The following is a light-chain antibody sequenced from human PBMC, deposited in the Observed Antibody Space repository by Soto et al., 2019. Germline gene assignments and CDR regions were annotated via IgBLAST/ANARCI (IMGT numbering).Light chain of an antibody. Sequence: ESVLTQSPGSLSLSPGERATLSCRASQSVSSNYLAWYQHKPGQAPRLLIYGASSRATGIPDRFSGSGSGTDFTLTISRLEPEDFAVYYCQHYGSSLSITFGKGTRLEIK. V-gene: IGKV3-20*01. J-gene: IGKJ5*01. CDR1: QSVSSNY. CDR3: QHYGSSLSIT. CDR2: GAS.